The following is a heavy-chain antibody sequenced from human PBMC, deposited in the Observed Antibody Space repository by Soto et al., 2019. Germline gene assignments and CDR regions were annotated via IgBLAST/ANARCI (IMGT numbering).Heavy chain of an antibody. J-gene: IGHJ6*02. CDR3: TRIRGDVVVVPAAAKRRSFDYYYVMDV. CDR2: SYYSGTT. Sequence: SETLSLTCTVSGGSISSTSYSWGWIRQPPGKGLEGIGNSYYSGTTYYNPSLKSRGTISVETSKNQFSLRLNSVTAADRDVYYYTRIRGDVVVVPAAAKRRSFDYYYVMDVWSQGATFTVSS. V-gene: IGHV4-39*01. CDR1: GGSISSTSYS. D-gene: IGHD2-2*01.